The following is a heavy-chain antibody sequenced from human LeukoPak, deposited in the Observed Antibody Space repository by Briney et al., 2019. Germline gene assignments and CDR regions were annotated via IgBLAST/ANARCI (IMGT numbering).Heavy chain of an antibody. Sequence: SETLSLTCTVSGYSISSDYYWGWIRQTPGQGLEWIGSVYHSGSTYYNPSLKSRVTISVDTSKNQFSLKLSSVTAADTAVYYCARSETYYYGSGSYWVDYWGQGTLVTVSS. CDR3: ARSETYYYGSGSYWVDY. CDR1: GYSISSDYY. CDR2: VYHSGST. V-gene: IGHV4-38-2*02. J-gene: IGHJ4*02. D-gene: IGHD3-10*01.